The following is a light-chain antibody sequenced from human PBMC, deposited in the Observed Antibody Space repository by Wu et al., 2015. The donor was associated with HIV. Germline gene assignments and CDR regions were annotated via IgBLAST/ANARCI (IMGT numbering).Light chain of an antibody. CDR2: GAS. V-gene: IGKV3-15*01. CDR3: QQYNNWPSGYS. CDR1: QSVSNN. Sequence: EIVMTQSPATLSVSPGERATLSCRASQSVSNNLAWYQQKPGQSPRLLICGASTRVTGIPTRFSGSGSGKEFTLIISSLQSEDFAIYYCQQYNNWPSGYSFGQGTKLEIK. J-gene: IGKJ2*03.